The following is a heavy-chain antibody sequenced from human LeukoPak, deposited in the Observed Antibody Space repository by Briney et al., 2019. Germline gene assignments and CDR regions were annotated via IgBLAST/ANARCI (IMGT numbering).Heavy chain of an antibody. D-gene: IGHD3-22*01. CDR2: ISAYNGNT. J-gene: IGHJ4*02. Sequence: ASVKVSCKASGYTFTSYGISWVRQAPGQGLEWMGWISAYNGNTNYAQKLQGRVTMTTDTSTSTAYMELRSLRSDDTVVYYCARERGMGYYYDSSGLFDYWGQGTLVTVSS. CDR3: ARERGMGYYYDSSGLFDY. V-gene: IGHV1-18*01. CDR1: GYTFTSYG.